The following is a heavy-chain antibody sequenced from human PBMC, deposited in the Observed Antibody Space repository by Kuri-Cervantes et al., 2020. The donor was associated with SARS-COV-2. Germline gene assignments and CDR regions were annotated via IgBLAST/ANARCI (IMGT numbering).Heavy chain of an antibody. D-gene: IGHD2-21*01. V-gene: IGHV3-11*01. CDR2: ISSSGSTI. CDR1: GFTFSDYY. CDR3: ARTGLPGWCYYYGMDV. J-gene: IGHJ6*02. Sequence: GESLKISCAASGFTFSDYYMSWIRQAPGKGLEWVSYISSSGSTIYYADSVKGRFTISRDNAKNSLYLQMNSLRAEDTAVYYCARTGLPGWCYYYGMDVWGQGTTVTVSS.